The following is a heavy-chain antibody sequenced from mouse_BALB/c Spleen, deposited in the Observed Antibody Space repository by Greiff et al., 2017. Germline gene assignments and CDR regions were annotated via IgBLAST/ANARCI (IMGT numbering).Heavy chain of an antibody. CDR1: GFSLTSYG. V-gene: IGHV2-9*02. J-gene: IGHJ3*01. CDR2: IWAGGST. Sequence: VKVVESGPGLVAPSQSLSITCTVSGFSLTSYGVHWVRQPPGKGLEWLGVIWAGGSTNYNSALMSRLSISKDNSKSQVFLKMNSLQTDDTAMYYCAREGYGSSYGFAYWGQGTLVTVSA. CDR3: AREGYGSSYGFAY. D-gene: IGHD1-1*01.